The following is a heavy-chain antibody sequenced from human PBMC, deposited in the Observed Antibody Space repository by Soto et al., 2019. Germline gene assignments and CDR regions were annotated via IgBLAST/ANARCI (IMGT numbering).Heavy chain of an antibody. D-gene: IGHD3-22*01. CDR1: GDSISSSCYY. J-gene: IGHJ4*02. Sequence: SEALSLTSTVSGDSISSSCYYGGWIRQPPRKGLEWIGSIYYSGSTYYNPSLKSRVTISVDTSKNQFSLKLSSVTAADTAVYYCARLHDSSGLHYWGQGTLVTVS. V-gene: IGHV4-39*01. CDR2: IYYSGST. CDR3: ARLHDSSGLHY.